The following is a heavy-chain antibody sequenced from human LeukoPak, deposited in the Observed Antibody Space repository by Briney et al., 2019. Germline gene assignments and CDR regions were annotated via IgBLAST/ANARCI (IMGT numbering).Heavy chain of an antibody. Sequence: GGSLRLSCAASGFTFSSYSMNWVRQAPGEGLEWVSSISSSSSYIYYADSVKGRFTISRDNAKNSLYLQMNSLRAEDTAVYYCARTYYYDSSGYYPASYYFDYWGQGTLVTVSS. J-gene: IGHJ4*02. D-gene: IGHD3-22*01. CDR3: ARTYYYDSSGYYPASYYFDY. CDR1: GFTFSSYS. CDR2: ISSSSSYI. V-gene: IGHV3-21*01.